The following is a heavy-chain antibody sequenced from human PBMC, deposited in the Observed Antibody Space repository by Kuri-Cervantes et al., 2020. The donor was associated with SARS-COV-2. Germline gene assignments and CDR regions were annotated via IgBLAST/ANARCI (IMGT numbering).Heavy chain of an antibody. Sequence: SETLSLTCTVSGASLSSAAFYWSWIRQPPGKGLEWIGYIYFSGTTYYNPSLQSRVTISVDTSKNLFSLKLTSVTVADTAVYYCVSTETGNTNWFDPWGQGTLVTVSS. CDR3: VSTETGNTNWFDP. CDR2: IYFSGTT. D-gene: IGHD1-7*01. V-gene: IGHV4-30-4*08. J-gene: IGHJ5*02. CDR1: GASLSSAAFY.